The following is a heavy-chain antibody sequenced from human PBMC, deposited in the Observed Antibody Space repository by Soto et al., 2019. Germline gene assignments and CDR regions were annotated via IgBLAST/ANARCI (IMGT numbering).Heavy chain of an antibody. CDR3: AKERGPRVFGQFDP. Sequence: PGGSLRLSCAASGFTFSSYWMSWVRQAPGKGLEWVANIKQDGSEKYYVDSVKGRFTISRDNAKNSLYLQMNSLRAEDTAVYYWAKERGPRVFGQFDPWGQGTLVTVSS. CDR2: IKQDGSEK. CDR1: GFTFSSYW. J-gene: IGHJ5*02. D-gene: IGHD6-13*01. V-gene: IGHV3-7*03.